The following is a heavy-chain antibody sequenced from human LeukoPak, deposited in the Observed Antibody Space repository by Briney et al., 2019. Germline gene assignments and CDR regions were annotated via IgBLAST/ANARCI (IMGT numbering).Heavy chain of an antibody. D-gene: IGHD1-1*01. CDR1: GYTFTSYG. V-gene: IGHV1-18*01. J-gene: IGHJ3*02. CDR2: ISAYNGNT. CDR3: ARLLYNWNKRRPDAFDI. Sequence: GASVKVSCKASGYTFTSYGISWVRQAPGQGLEWMGWISAYNGNTNYAQKLQSRVTMTTDTSTSTAYMELRSLRSDDTAVYYCARLLYNWNKRRPDAFDIWGQGTMVTVSS.